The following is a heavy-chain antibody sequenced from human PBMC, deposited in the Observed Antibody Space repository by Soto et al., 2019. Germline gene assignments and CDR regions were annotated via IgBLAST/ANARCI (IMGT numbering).Heavy chain of an antibody. CDR1: GFTFSSYT. J-gene: IGHJ4*02. Sequence: GGSLRLSCAAPGFTFSSYTMSWVRQAPGKGLEWVSAISGSGGSTYYADSVKGRFTISRDNSKNTLYLQMNSLRAEDTAVYYCAKDCAGMEVDENSFCGRGTLVTVSS. CDR2: ISGSGGST. V-gene: IGHV3-23*01. D-gene: IGHD2-15*01. CDR3: AKDCAGMEVDENSF.